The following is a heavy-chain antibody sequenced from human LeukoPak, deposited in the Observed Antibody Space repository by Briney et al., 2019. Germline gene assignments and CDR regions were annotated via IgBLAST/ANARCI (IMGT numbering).Heavy chain of an antibody. CDR1: GGTFSRYA. CDR2: IIPIFGTA. V-gene: IGHV1-69*13. J-gene: IGHJ4*02. CDR3: ARNGRGYSYGYYFDY. D-gene: IGHD5-18*01. Sequence: SVKVSCKASGGTFSRYAISWVRQAPGQGLEWMGEIIPIFGTANYAQKFQGRVTITADESTSTAYMELSSLRSEVTAVYYCARNGRGYSYGYYFDYWGQATLVTVSS.